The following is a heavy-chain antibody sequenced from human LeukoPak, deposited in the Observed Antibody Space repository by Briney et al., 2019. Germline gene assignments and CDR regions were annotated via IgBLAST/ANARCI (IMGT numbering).Heavy chain of an antibody. CDR2: IYYSGST. J-gene: IGHJ4*02. CDR1: GGSVSSGDYY. CDR3: ARGEAGELLFDF. V-gene: IGHV4-30-4*08. Sequence: PSQTLSLTCTVSGGSVSSGDYYWSWIRQPPGKGLEWIGYIYYSGSTYYNPSLKSRVTISVDTSKNQFSLKLSSVTAAGTAVYYCARGEAGELLFDFWGQGTLVTVSS. D-gene: IGHD1-26*01.